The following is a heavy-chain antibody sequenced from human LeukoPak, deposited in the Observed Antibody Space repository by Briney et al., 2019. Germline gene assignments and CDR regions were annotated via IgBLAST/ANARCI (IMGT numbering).Heavy chain of an antibody. CDR3: ARLRPLLYCSSTSCLNFGY. J-gene: IGHJ4*02. Sequence: PSETLSLTCTVSGGSISSSSYYWGWIRQPPGKGLEWIGSIYYSGSTYYNPSLKSRVTISVDTSKNQFSLKLSSVTAADTAVYYCARLRPLLYCSSTSCLNFGYWGQGTLVTVSS. V-gene: IGHV4-39*01. CDR2: IYYSGST. D-gene: IGHD2-2*01. CDR1: GGSISSSSYY.